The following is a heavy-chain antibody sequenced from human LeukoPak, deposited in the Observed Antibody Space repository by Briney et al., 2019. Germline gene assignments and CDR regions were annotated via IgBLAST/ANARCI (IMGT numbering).Heavy chain of an antibody. V-gene: IGHV3-21*01. Sequence: PGGSLRLSCAASGFTFNTYAMNWVRQAPGKGLEWVSSMTTISTLMYYAASVKGRFTVPRDNAKNSLYLQMNSLRAEDTAVYYCTRARVVTVPGTADYYFYMDVWGRGTTVTVSS. CDR3: TRARVVTVPGTADYYFYMDV. CDR2: MTTISTLM. J-gene: IGHJ6*03. D-gene: IGHD6-19*01. CDR1: GFTFNTYA.